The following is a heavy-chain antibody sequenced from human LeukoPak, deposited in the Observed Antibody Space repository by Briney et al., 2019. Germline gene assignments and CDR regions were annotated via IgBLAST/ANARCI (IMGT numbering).Heavy chain of an antibody. J-gene: IGHJ4*02. D-gene: IGHD6-19*01. CDR2: ISGSGDGA. Sequence: GGSLRLSCAASGFTFDDYAMHWVRQAPGKGLEWVSAISGSGDGAFYADFVKGRFTIFRDNANSTLYLQMDSLTAEDTAIYYCAKVTWGSGLNDYWGQGTLVTVPS. CDR3: AKVTWGSGLNDY. V-gene: IGHV3-23*01. CDR1: GFTFDDYA.